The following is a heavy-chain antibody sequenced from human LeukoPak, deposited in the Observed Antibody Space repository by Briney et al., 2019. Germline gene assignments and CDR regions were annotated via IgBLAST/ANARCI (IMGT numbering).Heavy chain of an antibody. CDR1: GDSVSSNSAA. J-gene: IGHJ4*02. D-gene: IGHD6-19*01. CDR3: ARVSDSSGWFDY. V-gene: IGHV6-1*01. CDR2: TYYRSKWYH. Sequence: SQTLSLTCAISGDSVSSNSAAWNWIRQSPSRGLEWLVRTYYRSKWYHDYAVSVKSRITINPDTSKNQFSLQLNSVTPEDTAVYYCARVSDSSGWFDYWGQGTLVTVSS.